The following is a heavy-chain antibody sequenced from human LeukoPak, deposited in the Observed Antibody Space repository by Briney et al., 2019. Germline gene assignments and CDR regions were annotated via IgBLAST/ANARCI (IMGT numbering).Heavy chain of an antibody. J-gene: IGHJ4*02. CDR3: ARDPSNSSGWYIYFDY. CDR1: GYAFKRYG. Sequence: ASVKVSCKASGYAFKRYGISWVRQAPGQGLEWVGWISTYNGDTNYAQNFKGRVTMTTDASTSTAYMELRSLRSDDTAVYYCARDPSNSSGWYIYFDYWGQGTLVTVSS. CDR2: ISTYNGDT. D-gene: IGHD6-19*01. V-gene: IGHV1-18*01.